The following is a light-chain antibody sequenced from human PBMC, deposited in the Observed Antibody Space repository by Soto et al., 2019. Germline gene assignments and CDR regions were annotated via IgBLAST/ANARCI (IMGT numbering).Light chain of an antibody. V-gene: IGLV2-8*01. J-gene: IGLJ1*01. Sequence: LTQCPSASGSPGQSVTISCTGTSSDIGGYNSVSWYQQHPGKAPKVMIYDVTKRPSGVPDRFSGSKSGNTASLTVSALQAEDEADYYSSSYPYRKKFVFGPGTTVTVL. CDR2: DVT. CDR1: SSDIGGYNS. CDR3: SSYPYRKKFV.